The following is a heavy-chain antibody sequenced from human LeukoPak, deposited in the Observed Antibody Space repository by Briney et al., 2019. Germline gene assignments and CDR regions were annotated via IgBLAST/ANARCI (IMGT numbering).Heavy chain of an antibody. CDR1: GGSISSYY. CDR2: IYYSGST. D-gene: IGHD3-10*01. Sequence: SEALSLTCTVSGGSISSYYWSWIRQPPGKGLEWIGYIYYSGSTNYNPSLKSRVTISVDTSKNQFSLKLSSVTAADTAVYYCARDHRGYYYGSGSYYDPYYFDYWGQGTLVTVSS. CDR3: ARDHRGYYYGSGSYYDPYYFDY. V-gene: IGHV4-59*01. J-gene: IGHJ4*02.